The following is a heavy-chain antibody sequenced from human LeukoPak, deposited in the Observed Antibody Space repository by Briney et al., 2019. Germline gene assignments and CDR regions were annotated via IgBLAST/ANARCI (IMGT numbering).Heavy chain of an antibody. CDR1: GGTISSYY. J-gene: IGHJ6*03. D-gene: IGHD3-3*01. CDR3: ASVLRGITPSTIYYYYYMDV. Sequence: PSETLSLTCTVSGGTISSYYWSWIRQPPGKGLEWIGYIYYSGSTNYNPSLKSRVTISVDTSKNQFSLKLSSVTAADTAVYYCASVLRGITPSTIYYYYYMDVWGKGTTVTVYS. V-gene: IGHV4-59*01. CDR2: IYYSGST.